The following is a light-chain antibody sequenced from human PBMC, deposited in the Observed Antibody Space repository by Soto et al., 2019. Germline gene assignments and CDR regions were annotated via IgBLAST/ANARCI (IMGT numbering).Light chain of an antibody. Sequence: EIVMTQSPATLSVSPGERATLSCRASQSVSSNLAWYQHKPGQAPRLLIYGASTRPTGIPARFSGSGSGTEFTLTISSLQSEDFAVYYCQQYGSSPLTFGGGTKVEIK. CDR3: QQYGSSPLT. J-gene: IGKJ4*01. CDR1: QSVSSN. CDR2: GAS. V-gene: IGKV3-15*01.